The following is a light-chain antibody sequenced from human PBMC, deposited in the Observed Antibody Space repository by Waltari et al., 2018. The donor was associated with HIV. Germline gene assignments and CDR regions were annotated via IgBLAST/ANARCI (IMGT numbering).Light chain of an antibody. J-gene: IGKJ2*01. CDR1: KSVSSSY. CDR3: QHYGTSTGYT. Sequence: EIVLTQSPGTLSLSPGERATLSCRASKSVSSSYLAWYQQKPGQAPRLLIYAASSRATVIPDRFSGSGSGTDFTLTISRLEPEDFAVYYCQHYGTSTGYTFGQGTKLEIK. V-gene: IGKV3-20*01. CDR2: AAS.